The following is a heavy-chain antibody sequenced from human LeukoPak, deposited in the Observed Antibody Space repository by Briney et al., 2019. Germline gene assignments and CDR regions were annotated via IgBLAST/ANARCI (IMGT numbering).Heavy chain of an antibody. V-gene: IGHV3-21*01. D-gene: IGHD3-22*01. CDR1: GFTFSRYR. CDR2: ISSTSTFI. CDR3: ARDYFDSSDFPQTYYYYYMDV. Sequence: GGSLRLSCAASGFTFSRYRMNWVRQAPGKGLEWVASISSTSTFIYSADSVKGRFTISRDTAKNSLFLQMNSLRAEDTAIYYCARDYFDSSDFPQTYYYYYMDVGGKGTTVTVSS. J-gene: IGHJ6*03.